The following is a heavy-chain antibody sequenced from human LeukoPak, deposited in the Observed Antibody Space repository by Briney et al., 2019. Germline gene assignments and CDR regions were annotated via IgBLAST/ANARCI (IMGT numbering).Heavy chain of an antibody. CDR3: ATVPADYFDY. CDR2: ISFYNGNT. V-gene: IGHV1-18*04. Sequence: VASVSVSCKASGYTFTNYGISWVRQAPGQGLEWMGWISFYNGNTNYAQKFQGRVTMTEDTSTDTAYMELSSLRSEDTAVYYCATVPADYFDYWGQGTLVTVSS. CDR1: GYTFTNYG. J-gene: IGHJ4*02.